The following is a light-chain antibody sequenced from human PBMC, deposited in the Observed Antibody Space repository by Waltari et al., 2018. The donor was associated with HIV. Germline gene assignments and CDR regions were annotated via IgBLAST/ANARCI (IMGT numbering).Light chain of an antibody. J-gene: IGKJ4*01. Sequence: DIQMTQSPSSLSAFVGDRVTITCRASQAISNQLAWYQQKAGKVPKLLIYAASTLQSEVPSRLNSSGSRTDFTLTITNLQPGDIATDYCQKFNSAPLTFGGGTKVEIK. CDR2: AAS. CDR1: QAISNQ. CDR3: QKFNSAPLT. V-gene: IGKV1-27*01.